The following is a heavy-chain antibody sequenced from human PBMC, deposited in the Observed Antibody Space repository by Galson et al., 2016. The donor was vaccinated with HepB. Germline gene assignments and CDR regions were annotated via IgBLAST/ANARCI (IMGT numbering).Heavy chain of an antibody. CDR3: AHRPPVVGAILFDY. Sequence: PALVKPTQTLTLTCTFSGFSLSASGMCVSWIRQPPGKALEWLALIDWDDDKYYSTSLKTRLTISKDTAKNQVVLTMTNMDPVDTATYYCAHRPPVVGAILFDYWGQGTLVTVSS. J-gene: IGHJ4*02. V-gene: IGHV2-70*12. CDR2: IDWDDDK. D-gene: IGHD1-26*01. CDR1: GFSLSASGMC.